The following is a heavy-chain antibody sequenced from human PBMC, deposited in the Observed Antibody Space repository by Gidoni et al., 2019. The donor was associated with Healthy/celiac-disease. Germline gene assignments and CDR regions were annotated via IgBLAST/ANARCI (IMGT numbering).Heavy chain of an antibody. J-gene: IGHJ2*01. V-gene: IGHV3-21*01. D-gene: IGHD3-22*01. Sequence: EVQLVESGGGLVKPGGSLRLSCAASGFTFSSYSMNWVRQAPGKGLEWVSSISSSSSYIYYADSVKGRFTISRDNAKNSLYLQMNSLRAEDTAVYYCARGVEDDSSGYYYQGSSFDLWGRGTLVTVSS. CDR3: ARGVEDDSSGYYYQGSSFDL. CDR2: ISSSSSYI. CDR1: GFTFSSYS.